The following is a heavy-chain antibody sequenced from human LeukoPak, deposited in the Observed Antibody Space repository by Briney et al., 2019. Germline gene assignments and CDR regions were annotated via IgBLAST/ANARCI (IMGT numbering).Heavy chain of an antibody. CDR3: ATQAPYGDYELYFDY. V-gene: IGHV4-34*01. D-gene: IGHD4-17*01. J-gene: IGHJ4*02. CDR2: INHSGST. CDR1: GGSFSGYY. Sequence: SETLSLTCAVYGGSFSGYYWSWIRQPPGKGLEWIGEINHSGSTNYNPSLKSRVTISVDTSKNQFSLKLSSVTAADTAVYYCATQAPYGDYELYFDYWGQGTLVTASS.